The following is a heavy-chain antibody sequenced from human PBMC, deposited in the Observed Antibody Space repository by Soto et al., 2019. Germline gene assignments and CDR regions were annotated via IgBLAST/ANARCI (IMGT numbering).Heavy chain of an antibody. Sequence: SETLSLTCAVSGGSISSGGDSWSWIRQPPGKGLEWIGYIYHSGITYYNPSLKSRVTISVDRSKNQFSLKLSSVTAADTAVYYCARHYCTSTRCFTHFDYWGQGTLVTVSS. CDR1: GGSISSGGDS. CDR2: IYHSGIT. CDR3: ARHYCTSTRCFTHFDY. J-gene: IGHJ4*01. D-gene: IGHD2-2*01. V-gene: IGHV4-30-2*01.